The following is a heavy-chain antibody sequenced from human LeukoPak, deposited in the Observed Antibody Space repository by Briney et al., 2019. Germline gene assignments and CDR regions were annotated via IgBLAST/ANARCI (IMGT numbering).Heavy chain of an antibody. Sequence: GSLRLSCAASGFTFSNYSMNWVRQAPGKGLEWVSGINWNGGSTGYADSVKGRFTISRDNAKNSPYLQMNSLRAEDTALYYCARVYELREEDYYYYYMDVWGKGTTVTVSS. J-gene: IGHJ6*03. CDR1: GFTFSNYS. CDR2: INWNGGST. CDR3: ARVYELREEDYYYYYMDV. V-gene: IGHV3-20*04. D-gene: IGHD5/OR15-5a*01.